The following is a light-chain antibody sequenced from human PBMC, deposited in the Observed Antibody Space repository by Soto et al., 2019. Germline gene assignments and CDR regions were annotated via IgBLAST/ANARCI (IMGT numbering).Light chain of an antibody. J-gene: IGKJ1*01. Sequence: RVLLSCKSSQTVLDSSNNRDYLTWYQQKPGQPPKLLIYWASTREFGVPDRFSGSGSGTDFTLTISRLQAEDVAVYYCQQYYSPPRTFGHGTKVEIK. CDR3: QQYYSPPRT. V-gene: IGKV4-1*01. CDR2: WAS. CDR1: QTVLDSSNNRDY.